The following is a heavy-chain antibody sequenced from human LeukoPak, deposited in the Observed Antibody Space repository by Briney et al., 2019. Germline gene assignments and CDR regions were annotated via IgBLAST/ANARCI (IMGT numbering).Heavy chain of an antibody. J-gene: IGHJ4*02. D-gene: IGHD2-15*01. Sequence: SETLSLTCTVSGGSISSYYWSWIRQPPGKGLEWIGYIYYSGSTNYNPSLKSRVTISVDTSKNQFSLKLSSVTAADTAVYYCALLYRDIVVVVAAQDYWGQGTLVTVSS. CDR3: ALLYRDIVVVVAAQDY. CDR2: IYYSGST. CDR1: GGSISSYY. V-gene: IGHV4-59*12.